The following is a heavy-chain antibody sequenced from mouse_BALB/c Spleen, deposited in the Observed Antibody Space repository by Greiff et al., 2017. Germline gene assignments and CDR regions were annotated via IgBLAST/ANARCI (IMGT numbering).Heavy chain of an antibody. CDR3: ARDRRLPAYYAMDY. J-gene: IGHJ4*01. V-gene: IGHV2-9*02. Sequence: VKLVESGPGLVAPSQSLSITCTVSGFSLTSYGVHWVRQPPGKGLEWLGVIWAGGSTNYNSALMSRLSISKDNSKSQVFLKMNSLQTDDTAMYYCARDRRLPAYYAMDYWGQGTSVTVSS. CDR1: GFSLTSYG. D-gene: IGHD1-2*01. CDR2: IWAGGST.